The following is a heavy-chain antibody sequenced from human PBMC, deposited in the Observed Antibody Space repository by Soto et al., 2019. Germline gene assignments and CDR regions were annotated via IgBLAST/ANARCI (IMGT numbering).Heavy chain of an antibody. D-gene: IGHD5-18*01. J-gene: IGHJ6*02. CDR3: ARAAYSYGTAYLSYYYGMDV. CDR2: IIPIFGTA. Sequence: QVQLVQSGAEVKKPGSSVKVSCKASGGTFSTYAISWVRQAPGQGLEWVGGIIPIFGTANYAQKFQGRVTITADDSTSTAYMELSSLRSEDTAVYYCARAAYSYGTAYLSYYYGMDVWGQGTTVTVSS. CDR1: GGTFSTYA. V-gene: IGHV1-69*01.